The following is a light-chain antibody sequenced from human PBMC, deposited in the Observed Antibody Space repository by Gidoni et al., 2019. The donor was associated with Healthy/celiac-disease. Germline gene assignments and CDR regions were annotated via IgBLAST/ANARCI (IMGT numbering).Light chain of an antibody. V-gene: IGKV3-11*02. CDR2: DAY. CDR1: QSVSSY. CDR3: QQRSNWHT. J-gene: IGKJ4*01. Sequence: EIVLTQSPATLSLSPGERATLYCRASQSVSSYLAWYQQKPGKALRLLIYDAYNRATGIPARFSGSGSGRGFTLSTSSLEPEDFAVYYCQQRSNWHTFGGGTKVEIK.